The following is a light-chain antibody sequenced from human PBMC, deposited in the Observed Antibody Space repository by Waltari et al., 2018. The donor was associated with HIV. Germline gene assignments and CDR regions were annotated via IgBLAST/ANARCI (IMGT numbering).Light chain of an antibody. J-gene: IGLJ3*02. CDR2: GNI. V-gene: IGLV1-40*01. CDR3: QSYDSSLSAWV. CDR1: GSNIGAGYD. Sequence: QPVLTQPPSVSGAPGLGVTVSCTGSGSNIGAGYDVHWYQQLPGTAPKLLIYGNINRPSGVPDRFSASKSGTSASLAITGLQPEDGADYYCQSYDSSLSAWVFGGGTKLTVL.